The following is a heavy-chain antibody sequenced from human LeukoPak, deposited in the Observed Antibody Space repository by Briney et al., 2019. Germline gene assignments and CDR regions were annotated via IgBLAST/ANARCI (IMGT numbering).Heavy chain of an antibody. CDR2: ISDSGDFT. J-gene: IGHJ4*02. Sequence: PGGSLRLSCAGSGFTLSSNAMSWVRQAPGKGLEWVSRISDSGDFTYYADSVKGRFTISRDNSKNTLFVQMSTLRAEDTAVYYCAKGSRQFSRDKAGPIDYWGQGTLVTVSS. V-gene: IGHV3-23*01. CDR3: AKGSRQFSRDKAGPIDY. D-gene: IGHD6-19*01. CDR1: GFTLSSNA.